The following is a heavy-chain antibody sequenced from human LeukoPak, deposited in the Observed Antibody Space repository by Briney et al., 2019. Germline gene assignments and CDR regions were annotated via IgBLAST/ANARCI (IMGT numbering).Heavy chain of an antibody. V-gene: IGHV4-34*01. CDR2: INHSGST. J-gene: IGHJ5*02. CDR1: GGSFSGYY. D-gene: IGHD1-26*01. Sequence: SETLSLTCAVYGGSFSGYYWSWLRQPPGKGLEWIGEINHSGSTNYNPSLKSRVTISVDTSKNQFSLKLSSVTAADTAVYYCARGGGSYYTRYNWFDPWGQGTLVTVSS. CDR3: ARGGGSYYTRYNWFDP.